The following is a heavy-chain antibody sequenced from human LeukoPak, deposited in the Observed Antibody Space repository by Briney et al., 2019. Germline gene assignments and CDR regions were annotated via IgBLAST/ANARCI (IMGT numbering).Heavy chain of an antibody. V-gene: IGHV3-48*03. CDR2: ISSSGSTI. Sequence: PGGSLRLSCAASGFTLSSYEMNWVRQAPGKGLEWVSYISSSGSTIYYADSVKGRFTISRDNAKNSLYLQMNSLSDEDTAVYYCVRDWFLALDYWGQGTLVTVSS. D-gene: IGHD3-10*01. J-gene: IGHJ4*02. CDR3: VRDWFLALDY. CDR1: GFTLSSYE.